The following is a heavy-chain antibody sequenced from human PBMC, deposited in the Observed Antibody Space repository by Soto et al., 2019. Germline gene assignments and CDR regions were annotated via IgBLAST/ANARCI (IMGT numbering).Heavy chain of an antibody. D-gene: IGHD6-19*01. CDR1: GFVFGNAW. V-gene: IGHV3-15*07. Sequence: GCLILSCSASGFVFGNAWGNWVRQAPGTGLEGVGRIKSKSDGGTIDYAAPVKGRFAISRDDSTNTLYLEMISLRTEDTAVYYCTTGWTKTGWYGAFEYWGQG. CDR3: TTGWTKTGWYGAFEY. CDR2: IKSKSDGGTI. J-gene: IGHJ4*02.